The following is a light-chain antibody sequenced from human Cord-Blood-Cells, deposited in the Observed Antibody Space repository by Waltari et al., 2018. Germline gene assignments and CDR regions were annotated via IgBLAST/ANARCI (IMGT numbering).Light chain of an antibody. CDR1: KLGDKY. CDR3: QAWDSSTVV. V-gene: IGLV3-1*01. J-gene: IGLJ2*01. CDR2: QDS. Sequence: SYELTQPPSVSVSPGQTASITCSGDKLGDKYACWYQQKPGQSPVLVIYQDSKWPSGIPERFPGSNSGNTATLTISGTQAMDEADYYCQAWDSSTVVFGGGTKLTVL.